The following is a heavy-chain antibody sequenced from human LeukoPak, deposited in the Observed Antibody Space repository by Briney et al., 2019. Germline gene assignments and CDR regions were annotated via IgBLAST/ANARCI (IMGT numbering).Heavy chain of an antibody. CDR1: VGSISNSSYY. CDR2: IYYSGST. V-gene: IGHV4-39*07. D-gene: IGHD3-16*01. CDR3: ARDDGPPPWPTVGWGAFDI. J-gene: IGHJ3*02. Sequence: PSETLSLTCTVAVGSISNSSYYWGWIRQPPGEGLEWLGSIYYSGSTYYNPSLKSRVTISVDTSKNQFSLKLSSVTAADTAVYYCARDDGPPPWPTVGWGAFDIWGQGTMVTVSS.